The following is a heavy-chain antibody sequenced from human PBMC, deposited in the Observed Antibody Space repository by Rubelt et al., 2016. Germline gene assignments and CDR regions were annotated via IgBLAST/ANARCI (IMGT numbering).Heavy chain of an antibody. CDR1: GASLINSNYY. CDR3: ARGVRRPFDP. CDR2: INHSGST. V-gene: IGHV4-39*07. Sequence: QLQLRESGPGLAKPSETLSLTCTVSGASLINSNYYWGWIRQPPGKGLEWIGEINHSGSTNYNPSLKSRVTISVDTSKNQFSLKLGSVTAADTAVYYCARGVRRPFDPWGQGTLVTVSS. D-gene: IGHD3-10*01. J-gene: IGHJ5*02.